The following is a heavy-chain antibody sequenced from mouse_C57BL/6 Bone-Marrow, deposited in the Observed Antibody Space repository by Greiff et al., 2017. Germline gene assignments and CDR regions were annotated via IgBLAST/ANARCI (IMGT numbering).Heavy chain of an antibody. J-gene: IGHJ3*01. Sequence: VQLQQSGAELVRPGASVKLSCTASGFNIKDDYMHWVKQRPEQGLEWIGWIDPENGDTESASKFQGKATITADTSSNTAYLQLSSLTSEDTAVYYCTTEAGFAYWGQGTLVTVSA. V-gene: IGHV14-4*01. CDR3: TTEAGFAY. CDR2: IDPENGDT. CDR1: GFNIKDDY.